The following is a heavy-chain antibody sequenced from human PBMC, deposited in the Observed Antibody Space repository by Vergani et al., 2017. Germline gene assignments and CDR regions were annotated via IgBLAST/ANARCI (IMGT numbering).Heavy chain of an antibody. Sequence: QVNLVGSGGGVVQPGMSLRLSCATYGFIFKNYTMHWVRQAPGKGLEWVALISHDGNNKYYADSVKGRFTISRDNSKNTLYLQMNSLRAEDTANYYCRGEMDVWDKGTTVTVSS. CDR1: GFIFKNYT. CDR2: ISHDGNNK. CDR3: RGEMDV. J-gene: IGHJ6*04. V-gene: IGHV3-30-3*01.